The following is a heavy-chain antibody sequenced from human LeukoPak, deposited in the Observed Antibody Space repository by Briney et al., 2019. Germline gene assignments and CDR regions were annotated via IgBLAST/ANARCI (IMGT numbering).Heavy chain of an antibody. D-gene: IGHD6-13*01. CDR2: IYYSGST. CDR1: GGSISSYY. V-gene: IGHV4-59*01. CDR3: ARGGHYSSSWYGYFQH. J-gene: IGHJ1*01. Sequence: PSETLSLTCTVSGGSISSYYWSWIRQPPGKGLEWIGYIYYSGSTNYNPSLKSRVTISVDTSKNQFSLKLSSVTAADTAVYYCARGGHYSSSWYGYFQHWGRGTLVTVSS.